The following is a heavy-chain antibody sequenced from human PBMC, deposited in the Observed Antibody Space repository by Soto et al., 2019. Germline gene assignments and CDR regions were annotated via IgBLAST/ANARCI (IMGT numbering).Heavy chain of an antibody. CDR2: ICPADSDT. Sequence: GESLKISCRGSGYTFTSNWIGWVRQIPGKGLEWMGVICPADSDTRYNPSFQGQVTISADKSITTAYLQWSSLKASDSAMYYCARPGTTDTWGQGTLVTVSS. D-gene: IGHD1-1*01. CDR1: GYTFTSNW. V-gene: IGHV5-51*01. CDR3: ARPGTTDT. J-gene: IGHJ5*02.